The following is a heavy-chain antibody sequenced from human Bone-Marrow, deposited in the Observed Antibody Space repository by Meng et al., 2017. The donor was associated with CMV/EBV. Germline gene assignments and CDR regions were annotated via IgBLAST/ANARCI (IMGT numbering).Heavy chain of an antibody. D-gene: IGHD3-10*01. V-gene: IGHV3-30-3*01. CDR3: ARDSRYGSD. Sequence: VRLVESGGGVVQPWRSLRLSCAASGFTFSSYAMHWVRQAPGKGLEWVAVISYDGSNKYYADSVKGRFTISRDNSKNTLYLQMNSLRAEDTAVYYCARDSRYGSDWGQGTLVTVSS. J-gene: IGHJ4*02. CDR1: GFTFSSYA. CDR2: ISYDGSNK.